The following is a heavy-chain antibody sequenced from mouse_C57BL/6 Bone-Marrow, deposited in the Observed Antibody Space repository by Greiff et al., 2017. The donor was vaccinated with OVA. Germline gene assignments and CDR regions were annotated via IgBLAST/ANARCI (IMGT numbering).Heavy chain of an antibody. CDR2: IDPENGDT. Sequence: VQLQQSGAELVRPGASVKLSCTASGFNIKDDYMHWVKQRPEQGLEWIGWIDPENGDTEYASQFQGKATITADTSSNTAYLQLSSLTSEDTAVYYCTAHYYASSYVGTTFDYWGQGTTLTVSS. D-gene: IGHD1-1*01. V-gene: IGHV14-4*01. J-gene: IGHJ2*01. CDR1: GFNIKDDY. CDR3: TAHYYASSYVGTTFDY.